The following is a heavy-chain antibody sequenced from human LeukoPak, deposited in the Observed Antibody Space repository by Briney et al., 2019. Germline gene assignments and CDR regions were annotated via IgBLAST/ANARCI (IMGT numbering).Heavy chain of an antibody. D-gene: IGHD3-3*01. Sequence: PGGSLRLSCAASGFAFNTYTIHWVRQAPGKGLEWVAVISYDGGNDYYADSVKGRFTISRDNSKNTLYLQMNSLRPEDTAVYYCARDQYDTWSRRGNFDSWGQGTLVIVSS. CDR1: GFAFNTYT. CDR2: ISYDGGND. CDR3: ARDQYDTWSRRGNFDS. V-gene: IGHV3-30*04. J-gene: IGHJ4*02.